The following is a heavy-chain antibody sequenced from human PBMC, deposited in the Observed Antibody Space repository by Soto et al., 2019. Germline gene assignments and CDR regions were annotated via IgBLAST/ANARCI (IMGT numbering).Heavy chain of an antibody. V-gene: IGHV4-59*02. Sequence: SETLSLTCSVSGVSVSDYHWTWIRLTPKKELQWIGFIHYNGRTDSSPSLKSRVTISLDMSKNHVSLILKSVNIADSAIYYCGRGHFDSGVYPTPFDFGGQGSRAPV. CDR3: GRGHFDSGVYPTPFDF. CDR1: GVSVSDYH. D-gene: IGHD3-22*01. J-gene: IGHJ4*02. CDR2: IHYNGRT.